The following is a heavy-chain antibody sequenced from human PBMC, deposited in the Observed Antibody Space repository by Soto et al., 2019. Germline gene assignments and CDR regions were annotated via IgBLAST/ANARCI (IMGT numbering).Heavy chain of an antibody. V-gene: IGHV4-61*01. Sequence: PSETLSLTCTVSGGSVSSGSYYWSWIRQPPGKGLEWIGYIYYSGSTNYNPSLKSRVTISVDTSKNQFSLKLSSVTAADTAVYYCARDKGIAASEFDYWGPGTLATVSS. D-gene: IGHD6-13*01. CDR1: GGSVSSGSYY. CDR2: IYYSGST. J-gene: IGHJ4*02. CDR3: ARDKGIAASEFDY.